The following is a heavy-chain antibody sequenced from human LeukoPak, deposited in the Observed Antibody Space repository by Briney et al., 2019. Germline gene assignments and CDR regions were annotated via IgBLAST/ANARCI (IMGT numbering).Heavy chain of an antibody. J-gene: IGHJ4*02. CDR3: AADDLTRAY. V-gene: IGHV1-58*02. CDR1: GFTFTNSA. CDR2: TVVGSGNA. Sequence: GASVKVSCKASGFTFTNSAIQWVRQARGQRLEWLGWTVVGSGNANYAQKFQDRVIITRDMSTSTAYMEVSSLRSEDTAVYYCAADDLTRAYWGQGTLVTVSS.